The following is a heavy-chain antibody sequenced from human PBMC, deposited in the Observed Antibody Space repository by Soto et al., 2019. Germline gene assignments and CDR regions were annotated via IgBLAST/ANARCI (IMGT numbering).Heavy chain of an antibody. D-gene: IGHD2-8*01. CDR2: IWYDGSNK. CDR1: GFTFSSYG. CDR3: ARQYCTNGVCYIPLGMDV. Sequence: GSLRLSCAASGFTFSSYGMHWVRQAPGKGLEWVAVIWYDGSNKYYADSVKGRFTISRDNSKNTLYLQMNSLRAEDTAVYYCARQYCTNGVCYIPLGMDVWGQGTTVTVSS. J-gene: IGHJ6*02. V-gene: IGHV3-33*01.